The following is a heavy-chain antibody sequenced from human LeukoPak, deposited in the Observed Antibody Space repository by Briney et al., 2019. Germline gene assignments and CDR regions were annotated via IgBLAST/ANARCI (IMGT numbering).Heavy chain of an antibody. D-gene: IGHD3-10*01. Sequence: ASVKVSCKASGYTFTSYGISWVRQAPGQGLEWMGWISAYNGNTNYAQKLQGRVTMTTDTSTSTAYMELRSLRSDDTAVYYCARDLKHIWFGEPLVDYWGQGTLVTGSS. J-gene: IGHJ4*02. CDR2: ISAYNGNT. CDR3: ARDLKHIWFGEPLVDY. V-gene: IGHV1-18*01. CDR1: GYTFTSYG.